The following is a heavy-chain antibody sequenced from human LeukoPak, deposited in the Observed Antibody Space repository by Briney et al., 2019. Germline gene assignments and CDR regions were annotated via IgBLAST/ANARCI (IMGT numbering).Heavy chain of an antibody. D-gene: IGHD2-15*01. CDR1: GYTFTSYD. V-gene: IGHV1-8*03. CDR3: ARGSRMSDYYYYYMDV. Sequence: GASVKVSCKASGYTFTSYDINWVRQATGQGLEWMGWMNPNSGNTGYAQKFQGRVTITRNTSISTAYMELSSLRSEDTAVYYCARGSRMSDYYYYYMDVWGKGTTVTVSS. J-gene: IGHJ6*03. CDR2: MNPNSGNT.